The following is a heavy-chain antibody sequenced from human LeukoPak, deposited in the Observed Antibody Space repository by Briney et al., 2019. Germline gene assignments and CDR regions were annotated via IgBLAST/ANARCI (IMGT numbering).Heavy chain of an antibody. V-gene: IGHV5-51*01. J-gene: IGHJ4*02. CDR2: VYPGDSDT. CDR3: ARRSRDGYNLIDY. D-gene: IGHD5-24*01. CDR1: GSPFTIYW. Sequence: GASLKISCKGSGSPFTIYWIGWVRRMPGKGLEWMGIVYPGDSDTKYSPSFQGQVTISVDKSISTAYLQWNSLKASDTAIYYCARRSRDGYNLIDYWGQGTLVTVSS.